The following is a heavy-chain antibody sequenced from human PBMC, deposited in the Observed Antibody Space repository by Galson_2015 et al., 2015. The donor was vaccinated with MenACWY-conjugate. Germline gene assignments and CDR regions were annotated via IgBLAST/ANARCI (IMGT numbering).Heavy chain of an antibody. CDR1: GFTFSSYE. J-gene: IGHJ5*02. V-gene: IGHV3-48*03. Sequence: SLRLSCAASGFTFSSYEMNWVRQAPGKGLEWISYISSRSSESNYADSVKGRFTIFRDNAKNSLYLQMNSLRAEDTAVYYCARGWVVANMQGFDAWGQGTLVTVSS. D-gene: IGHD2-15*01. CDR2: ISSRSSES. CDR3: ARGWVVANMQGFDA.